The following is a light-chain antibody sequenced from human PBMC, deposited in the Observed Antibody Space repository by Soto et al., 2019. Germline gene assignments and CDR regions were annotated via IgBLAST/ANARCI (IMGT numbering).Light chain of an antibody. CDR3: QQSYTTPYT. J-gene: IGKJ2*01. CDR2: TAS. V-gene: IGKV1-39*01. Sequence: DIQMTQSPSSLSASVGDRVTITCRASQSVSKYLNWFQHKPGRAPKLLIHTASTLRSGVPSRFSGSGSGTDFTLTISSLQREDCATYYCQQSYTTPYTFGQGTELEIK. CDR1: QSVSKY.